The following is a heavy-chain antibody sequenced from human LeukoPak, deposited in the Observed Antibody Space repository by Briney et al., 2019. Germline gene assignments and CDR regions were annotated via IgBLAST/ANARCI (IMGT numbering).Heavy chain of an antibody. J-gene: IGHJ4*02. Sequence: ASVKVSCKVSGYTLTELSMHWVRQAPGKGLESMGGFDPEDGETIYAQKFQGRVTMTEDTSTDTAYMELSSLRSEDTAVYYCATDRWGGYCSGGSCYFDYWGQGTLVTVSS. CDR3: ATDRWGGYCSGGSCYFDY. V-gene: IGHV1-24*01. CDR2: FDPEDGET. CDR1: GYTLTELS. D-gene: IGHD2-15*01.